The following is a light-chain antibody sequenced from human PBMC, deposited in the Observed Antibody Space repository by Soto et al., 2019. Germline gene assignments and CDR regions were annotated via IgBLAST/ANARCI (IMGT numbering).Light chain of an antibody. CDR1: SGDVGGYNY. CDR3: SSYAGTYTYV. J-gene: IGLJ1*01. CDR2: DVS. Sequence: QSALTQPRSVSGSPGQSVTISCTGTSGDVGGYNYVSWYQQHPGKDPKLIIYDVSKRPSGVPDRFSGSKSGNTASLTISGLQAEDEADYCCSSYAGTYTYVFGTGTKLTVL. V-gene: IGLV2-11*01.